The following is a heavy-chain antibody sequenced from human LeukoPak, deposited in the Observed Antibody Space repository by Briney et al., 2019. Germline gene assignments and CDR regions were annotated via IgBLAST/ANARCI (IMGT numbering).Heavy chain of an antibody. V-gene: IGHV4-4*02. CDR3: ARAKMVSPAIFDY. D-gene: IGHD5-18*01. Sequence: SETLSLTCPVSGGSISSSNWRSWVRQPPGKGLEGIGEIYHSGSTNYNPSLKSRVTIPVDKSNSQFSLKLSSVTAADTAVYYCARAKMVSPAIFDYWGQGTLVTVSS. CDR1: GGSISSSNW. J-gene: IGHJ4*02. CDR2: IYHSGST.